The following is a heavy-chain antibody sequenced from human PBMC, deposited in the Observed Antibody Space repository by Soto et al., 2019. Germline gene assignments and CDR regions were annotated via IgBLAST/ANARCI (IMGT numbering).Heavy chain of an antibody. CDR3: ARDSSDGGYAYDFWSGYDY. CDR1: GDSVSRNSAA. D-gene: IGHD3-3*01. CDR2: TYYRSKWYN. V-gene: IGHV6-1*01. J-gene: IGHJ4*02. Sequence: PSQTLSLTCVISGDSVSRNSAAWNWIRQSPSRGLEWLGRTYYRSKWYNDYAVSVKSRITINPDTSKNQFSLQLNSVTPEDTAVYYCARDSSDGGYAYDFWSGYDYWGQGTLVTVSS.